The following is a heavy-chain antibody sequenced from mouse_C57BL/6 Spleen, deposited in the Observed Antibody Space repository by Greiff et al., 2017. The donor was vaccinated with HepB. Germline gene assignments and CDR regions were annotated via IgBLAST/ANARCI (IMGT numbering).Heavy chain of an antibody. Sequence: SGAELVKPGASVKISCKASGYAFSSYWMNWVKQRPGKGLEWIGQIYPGDGDTNYNGKFKGKATLTADKSSSTAYMQLSSLTSEDSAVYFCARYALMVTTLMDYAMDYWGQGTSVTVSS. CDR2: IYPGDGDT. J-gene: IGHJ4*01. D-gene: IGHD2-1*01. CDR1: GYAFSSYW. V-gene: IGHV1-80*01. CDR3: ARYALMVTTLMDYAMDY.